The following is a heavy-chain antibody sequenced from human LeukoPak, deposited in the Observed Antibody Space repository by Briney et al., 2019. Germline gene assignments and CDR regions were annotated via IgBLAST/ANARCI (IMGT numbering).Heavy chain of an antibody. J-gene: IGHJ4*02. Sequence: PGGSLRLSCAASGLTVSTFWMHWVRHAPGEGLVLVSRINTDGSVSNYADSVEGRFTISRDNAKNMLYLQMTDLTAEDTAVYYCVTDRYSDSAFGDWGQGTLVTVSS. CDR1: GLTVSTFW. D-gene: IGHD1-26*01. CDR3: VTDRYSDSAFGD. V-gene: IGHV3-74*01. CDR2: INTDGSVS.